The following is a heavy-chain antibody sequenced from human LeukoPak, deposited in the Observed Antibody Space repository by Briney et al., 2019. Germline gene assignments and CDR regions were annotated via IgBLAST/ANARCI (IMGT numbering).Heavy chain of an antibody. V-gene: IGHV3-23*01. CDR3: AKEYSSGPRGYFDY. CDR2: ISASGGST. D-gene: IGHD6-19*01. J-gene: IGHJ4*02. Sequence: GGSLRLSCAASGFTFSSSAMSWVRQVPGKGLEWVSGISASGGSTNYADSVRGRFTISRDNSKNTLYLHMNSLRAEDAAVYYCAKEYSSGPRGYFDYWGQGTLVTVSS. CDR1: GFTFSSSA.